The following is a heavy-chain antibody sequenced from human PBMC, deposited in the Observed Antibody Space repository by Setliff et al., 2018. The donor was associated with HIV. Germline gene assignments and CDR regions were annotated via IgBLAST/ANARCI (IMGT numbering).Heavy chain of an antibody. CDR2: IGGSKGST. D-gene: IGHD3-22*01. J-gene: IGHJ4*02. Sequence: QPAESLSLSCAASGFAFDNYCMTWVRQAPGKGLEWVSAIGGSKGSTYYAGSVKGRSTISTDNSKNSLYLQRNSLRAEDTAVYYCARAGVYYDRSGYCIDYWGQGTLVTVSS. CDR3: ARAGVYYDRSGYCIDY. CDR1: GFAFDNYC. V-gene: IGHV3-23*01.